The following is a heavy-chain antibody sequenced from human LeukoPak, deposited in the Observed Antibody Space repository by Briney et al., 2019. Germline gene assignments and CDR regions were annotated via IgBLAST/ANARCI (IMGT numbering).Heavy chain of an antibody. CDR2: IYTSGST. V-gene: IGHV4-4*07. CDR1: GGSISSYY. J-gene: IGHJ6*03. Sequence: PSETLSLTCTVSGGSISSYYWSWIRQPAGKGLEWIGRIYTSGSTNYNPSLKSRVTISVDKSKNQFSLKLSSVTAADTAVYYCAREGAANFYYYYYYMDFWGKGTTVTVSS. CDR3: AREGAANFYYYYYYMDF. D-gene: IGHD1-26*01.